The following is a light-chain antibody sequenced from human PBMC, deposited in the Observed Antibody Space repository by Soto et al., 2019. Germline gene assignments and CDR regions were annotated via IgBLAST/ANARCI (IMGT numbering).Light chain of an antibody. V-gene: IGLV2-14*01. Sequence: QSALTQPASVSGSPGQSITISCTGTSSDVGGSSHVAWYQQHPGKAPRLIIYEVFNRPPEGSNRFSGSKSGNTPSLTISGLQAEDEADDYGISYIISSTSYGFGSGTKVTV. CDR2: EVF. CDR1: SSDVGGSSH. CDR3: ISYIISSTSYG. J-gene: IGLJ1*01.